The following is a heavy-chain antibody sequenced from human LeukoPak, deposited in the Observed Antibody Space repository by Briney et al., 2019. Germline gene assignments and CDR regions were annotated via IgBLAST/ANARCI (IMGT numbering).Heavy chain of an antibody. Sequence: GGSLRLSCAASGFTFSSYAMSWVRQAPGRGLEWVSSISGSSYIYYADSVKGRFTISRHNAKNSLFLEMNSLRADDTAVYYCARDRGEYCSGGSCSSFQHWGQGTLVSVSS. J-gene: IGHJ1*01. D-gene: IGHD2-15*01. CDR1: GFTFSSYA. V-gene: IGHV3-21*01. CDR3: ARDRGEYCSGGSCSSFQH. CDR2: ISGSSYI.